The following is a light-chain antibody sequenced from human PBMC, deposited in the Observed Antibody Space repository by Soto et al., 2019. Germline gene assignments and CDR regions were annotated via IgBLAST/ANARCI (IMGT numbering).Light chain of an antibody. J-gene: IGLJ3*02. CDR2: EVR. CDR1: NRDVGSYNL. Sequence: QSALTQPASVSGSPGQSITIACTGTNRDVGSYNLVSWYQQRPGEAPKLIISEVRNRPSGISYRFSGSKSGNTASLTISGLQAEYEAAYDCSSYTTTSTLVFGGGTKLTVL. CDR3: SSYTTTSTLV. V-gene: IGLV2-14*01.